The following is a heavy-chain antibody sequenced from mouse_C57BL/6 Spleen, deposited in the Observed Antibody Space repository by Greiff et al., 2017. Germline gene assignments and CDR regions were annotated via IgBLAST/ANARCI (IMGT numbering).Heavy chain of an antibody. CDR2: IYPGDGDT. J-gene: IGHJ3*01. CDR1: GYAFSSYW. V-gene: IGHV1-80*01. CDR3: ARRREPAWFAY. Sequence: QVQLQQSGAELVKPGASVKISCKASGYAFSSYWMNWVKQRPGKGLEWIGQIYPGDGDTNYNGKFKGKATLTADKSASTAYMQLSSLTSEDSAVYFCARRREPAWFAYWGQGTLVTVSA.